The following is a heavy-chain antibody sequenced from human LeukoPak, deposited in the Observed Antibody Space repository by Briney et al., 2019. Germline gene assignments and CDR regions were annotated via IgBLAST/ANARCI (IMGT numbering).Heavy chain of an antibody. CDR2: ISGSGGST. J-gene: IGHJ4*02. CDR3: AKVALNSGSYYFDY. D-gene: IGHD1-26*01. Sequence: PGASLRLSCAASGFTFSSYAMSWVRKAPGKGLEWVSAISGSGGSTYYADSVKGRFTISRDNSKNTLYLQMNSLRAEDTAVYYCAKVALNSGSYYFDYWGQGTLVTVSS. CDR1: GFTFSSYA. V-gene: IGHV3-23*01.